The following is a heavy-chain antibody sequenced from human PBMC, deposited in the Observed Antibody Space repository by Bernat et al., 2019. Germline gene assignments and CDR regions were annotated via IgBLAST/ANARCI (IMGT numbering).Heavy chain of an antibody. CDR3: AREPTYLGVVM. J-gene: IGHJ4*02. CDR2: ISSSSSNI. V-gene: IGHV3-21*01. D-gene: IGHD3-3*01. Sequence: EVQLVESGGGLVKPGGSLRLSCAASGFTFSSYNMNWVRQAPGKGLEWVSFISSSSSNIHYADSVTGRFPISSDNAKNSLYLQMNSLRAEDTAVYYCAREPTYLGVVMWGQGTLVTVSS. CDR1: GFTFSSYN.